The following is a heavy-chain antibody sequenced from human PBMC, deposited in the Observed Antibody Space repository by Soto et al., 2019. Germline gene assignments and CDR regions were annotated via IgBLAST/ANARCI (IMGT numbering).Heavy chain of an antibody. CDR1: GYTFTSYY. Sequence: GASVKVSCKASGYTFTSYYMHWVRQAPGQGLEWMGIINPSGGSTSYAQKFQGRVTMTRDTSTSTVYMELSSLRSEDTAVYYCARDFGYSGYDSPAGGGMDVWGQGTTVTVSS. J-gene: IGHJ6*02. CDR3: ARDFGYSGYDSPAGGGMDV. CDR2: INPSGGST. V-gene: IGHV1-46*03. D-gene: IGHD5-12*01.